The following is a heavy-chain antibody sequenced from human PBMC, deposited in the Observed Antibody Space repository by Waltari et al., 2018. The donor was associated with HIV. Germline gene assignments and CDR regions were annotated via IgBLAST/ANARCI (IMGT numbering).Heavy chain of an antibody. D-gene: IGHD6-13*01. J-gene: IGHJ4*02. CDR2: INHSGST. V-gene: IGHV4-34*01. Sequence: QVQLQQWGAGLLKPSETLSLTCAVHGGSFSGYYWSWIRQPPGKGPEWIGEINHSGSTNYNPSLKSRVTISVDTAKNQFSLKLTSVTAVDTAVYYCARGQYDSSMDYWGQGTLVTVSS. CDR3: ARGQYDSSMDY. CDR1: GGSFSGYY.